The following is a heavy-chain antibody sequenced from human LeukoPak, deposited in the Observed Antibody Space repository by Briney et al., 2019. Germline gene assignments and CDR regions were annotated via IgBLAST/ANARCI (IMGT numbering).Heavy chain of an antibody. CDR2: ISYDGSNK. CDR1: GFTFSSYA. CDR3: AREGDGSGSYPYYFDY. V-gene: IGHV3-30-3*01. D-gene: IGHD3-10*01. Sequence: PGGSLRLSCAASGFTFSSYAMHWVRQAPGKGLEWVAVISYDGSNKYYADSVKGRFTISRDNSKNTLYLQMNSLRAEDTAVYYCAREGDGSGSYPYYFDYWGQGTLVIVSS. J-gene: IGHJ4*02.